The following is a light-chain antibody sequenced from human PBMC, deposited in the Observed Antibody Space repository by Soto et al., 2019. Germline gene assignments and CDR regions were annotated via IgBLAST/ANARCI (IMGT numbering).Light chain of an antibody. CDR2: DAS. CDR3: QQFNNYPLIT. J-gene: IGKJ5*01. Sequence: AIQLTQSPSSLSASVGDRVTITCRARQGISSALPWYQQKPGKAPKLLIYDASSLESGVPSRFSGSGSGTDFTLTISSLQPEDFATYYCQQFNNYPLITFGQGTRLEIK. CDR1: QGISSA. V-gene: IGKV1D-13*01.